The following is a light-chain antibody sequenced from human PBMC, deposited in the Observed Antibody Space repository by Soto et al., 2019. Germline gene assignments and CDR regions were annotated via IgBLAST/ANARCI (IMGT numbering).Light chain of an antibody. V-gene: IGLV2-14*01. CDR3: SSYTSTSTLV. CDR2: EVS. Sequence: QSALTQPASVSGSPGQSITISCTGAISDVGGYNYVSWYQQHPGKAPKLMIYEVSNRPSGVSDRFSGSKSGNTASLTISGLQGDDEADYYCSSYTSTSTLVFGGGTKLTVL. J-gene: IGLJ2*01. CDR1: ISDVGGYNY.